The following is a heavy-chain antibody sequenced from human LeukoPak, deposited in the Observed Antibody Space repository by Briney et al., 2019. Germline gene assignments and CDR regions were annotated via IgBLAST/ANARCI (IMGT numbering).Heavy chain of an antibody. CDR2: INPNSGGT. V-gene: IGHV1-2*04. CDR1: GYTFTGYY. CDR3: ARSPVLRYFDWLFYFDY. Sequence: ASVKVSCKASGYTFTGYYMHWVRQAPEQGLEWMGWINPNSGGTNYAQKFQGWVTMTRDTSISTAYVELSRLRSDDTAVYYCARSPVLRYFDWLFYFDYWGQGTLVTVSS. D-gene: IGHD3-9*01. J-gene: IGHJ4*02.